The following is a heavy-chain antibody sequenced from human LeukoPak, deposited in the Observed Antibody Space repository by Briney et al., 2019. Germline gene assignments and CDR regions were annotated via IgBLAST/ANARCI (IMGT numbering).Heavy chain of an antibody. J-gene: IGHJ5*02. V-gene: IGHV4-39*01. CDR1: GGSISGYNYY. D-gene: IGHD2-2*01. CDR2: ISYSGST. Sequence: PSETLSLTCTVSGGSISGYNYYWGWIRQPPGEGLEWIGSISYSGSTYYNPSLKSRVIISVDTSKNQFSLKVNSVTAADTAVYYCARLGYCSSTSCHLSWFDPWGQGTLVAVSS. CDR3: ARLGYCSSTSCHLSWFDP.